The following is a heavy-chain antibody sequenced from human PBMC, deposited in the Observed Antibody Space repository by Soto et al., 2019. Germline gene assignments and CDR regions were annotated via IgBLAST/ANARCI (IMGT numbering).Heavy chain of an antibody. D-gene: IGHD3-16*01. J-gene: IGHJ3*01. V-gene: IGHV3-11*05. CDR2: IGDSYR. CDR3: ARRRAFGEVEAFDD. CDR1: GIRLSESY. Sequence: QVQLVEPGGGLVKPGGTLRLSCAGSGIRLSESYINWIRLTPEKGLAWISYIGDSYRHYAASVRGRFTISRDNVQNSVSLEMTNLRVDDTAIYYCARRRAFGEVEAFDDWGPGTLVTVSS.